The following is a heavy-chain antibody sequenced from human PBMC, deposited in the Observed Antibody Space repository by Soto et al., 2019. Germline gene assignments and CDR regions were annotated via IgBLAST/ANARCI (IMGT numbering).Heavy chain of an antibody. J-gene: IGHJ6*02. V-gene: IGHV4-59*01. CDR2: IYYSGST. CDR3: ARERYSYGRYYYYGMDV. CDR1: GGSISSYY. Sequence: PSETLSLTCTVSGGSISSYYWSWIRQPPGKGLEWIGYIYYSGSTNYNPSLKSRVTISVDTSKNQLSLKLSSVTAADTAVYYCARERYSYGRYYYYGMDVWGQGTTVTVSS. D-gene: IGHD5-18*01.